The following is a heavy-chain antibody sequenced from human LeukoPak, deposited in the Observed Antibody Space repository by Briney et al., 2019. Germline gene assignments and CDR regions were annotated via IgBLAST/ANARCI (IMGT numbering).Heavy chain of an antibody. CDR1: GGTFSSYA. CDR3: AREGDYGGYDLGAYTSEFDY. Sequence: ASVKVSCKASGGTFSSYAISWVRQAPGQGLEWMGGIIPIFGTANYAQKFQGRVTITADESTSTAYMELSSLRSEDTAVYYCAREGDYGGYDLGAYTSEFDYWGQGTLVTVSS. J-gene: IGHJ4*02. CDR2: IIPIFGTA. D-gene: IGHD5-12*01. V-gene: IGHV1-69*13.